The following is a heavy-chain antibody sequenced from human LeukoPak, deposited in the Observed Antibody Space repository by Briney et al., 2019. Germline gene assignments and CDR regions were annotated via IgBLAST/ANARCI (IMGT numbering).Heavy chain of an antibody. Sequence: SETLSLTCAVSGDSMSTKSYYWGWVRQPPGKGLEWVGTISYDGRAYSNPSLQSRVTISIDASKNQFSLRLSSVTAADTAVYYCARVLLWFGELSYWFDPWGQGTLVTVSS. CDR3: ARVLLWFGELSYWFDP. CDR2: ISYDGRA. V-gene: IGHV4-39*07. D-gene: IGHD3-10*01. J-gene: IGHJ5*02. CDR1: GDSMSTKSYY.